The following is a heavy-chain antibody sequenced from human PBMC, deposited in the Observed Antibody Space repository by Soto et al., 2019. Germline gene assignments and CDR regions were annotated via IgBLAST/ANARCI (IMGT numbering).Heavy chain of an antibody. V-gene: IGHV1-18*01. Sequence: ASVKVSCKASGYTFTSYGISWVRQAPGQGLEWMGWISAYNGNTNYAQKLHGRVTMTTDTSTSTAYMELRSLRSDDTAVYYCARVGPIYYYCGMDVWGQGTTVTVSS. D-gene: IGHD2-2*02. CDR3: ARVGPIYYYCGMDV. J-gene: IGHJ6*02. CDR2: ISAYNGNT. CDR1: GYTFTSYG.